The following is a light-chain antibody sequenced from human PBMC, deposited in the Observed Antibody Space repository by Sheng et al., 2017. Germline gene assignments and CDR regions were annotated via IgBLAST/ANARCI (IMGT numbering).Light chain of an antibody. V-gene: IGKV1-39*01. CDR1: QSVSSR. J-gene: IGKJ4*01. CDR3: QQSNIVPLT. CDR2: LAS. Sequence: DIQMTQSPSSLSASVGDRVTITCRASQSVSSRLNWYQQTPGKAPKVLIYLASSLQSGVPSRFSGSGSGTDFTLTISSLQPEDFATYYCQQSNIVPLTFGGGTK.